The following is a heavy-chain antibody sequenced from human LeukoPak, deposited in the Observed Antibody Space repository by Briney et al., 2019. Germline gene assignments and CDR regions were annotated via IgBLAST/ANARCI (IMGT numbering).Heavy chain of an antibody. CDR1: RASISPYY. V-gene: IGHV4-38-2*02. CDR3: ARLDDAFDI. CDR2: IYHSGST. Sequence: SETLSLTCTVSRASISPYYWSWIRQPPGKGLGWIGSIYHSGSTYYNPSLKSRVTISVDTSKNQFSLKLSSVTAADTAVYYCARLDDAFDIWGQGTMVTVSP. J-gene: IGHJ3*02.